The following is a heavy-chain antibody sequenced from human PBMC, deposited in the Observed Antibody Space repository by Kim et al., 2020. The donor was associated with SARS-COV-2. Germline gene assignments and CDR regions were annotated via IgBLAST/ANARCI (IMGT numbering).Heavy chain of an antibody. CDR3: AKDGSSSSGPFDY. Sequence: YYADSVKVRFTISRDNSDNSLYLQMNSLRTEETALYYCAKDGSSSSGPFDYWGQGTLVTVSS. J-gene: IGHJ4*02. V-gene: IGHV3-43*01. D-gene: IGHD6-6*01.